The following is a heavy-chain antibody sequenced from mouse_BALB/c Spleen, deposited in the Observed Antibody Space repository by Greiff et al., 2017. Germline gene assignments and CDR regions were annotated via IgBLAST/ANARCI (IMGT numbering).Heavy chain of an antibody. D-gene: IGHD1-1*01. V-gene: IGHV5-9-4*01. CDR2: ISSGGSYT. J-gene: IGHJ1*01. CDR1: GFTFSSYA. Sequence: EVKVVESGGGLVKPGGSLKLSCAASGFTFSSYAMSWVRQSPEKRLEWVAEISSGGSYTYYPDTVTGRFTISRDNAKNTLYLEMSSLRSEDTAMYYCARNYYGSSYGHWYFDVWGAGTTVTVSS. CDR3: ARNYYGSSYGHWYFDV.